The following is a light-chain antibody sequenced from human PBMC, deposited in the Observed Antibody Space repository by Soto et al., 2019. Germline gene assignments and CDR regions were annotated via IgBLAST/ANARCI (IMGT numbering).Light chain of an antibody. CDR1: QAISSW. J-gene: IGKJ3*01. Sequence: DIQMTQSPSSVSASVGDRVTITCRASQAISSWLAWYQQKPGKAPDLLIYAASSLQSDVPSRFSGSGSGTHFTLTINGLQPEDFATYYCQQGNSFPFTFGPGTKVD. CDR3: QQGNSFPFT. V-gene: IGKV1-12*01. CDR2: AAS.